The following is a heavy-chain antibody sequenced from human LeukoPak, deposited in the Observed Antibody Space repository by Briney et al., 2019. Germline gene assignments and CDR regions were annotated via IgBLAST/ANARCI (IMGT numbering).Heavy chain of an antibody. CDR1: GGSFSGYY. CDR3: ARIRTVYYYYYYMDV. V-gene: IGHV4-34*01. Sequence: PSETLSLTCAVYGGSFSGYYWSWIRQPPGKGLEWIGEINHSGSTNYNPSLKSRVTISVDTSKNQFSLKLSSVTAADTAVYYCARIRTVYYYYYYMDVWGKGTTVTVSS. CDR2: INHSGST. J-gene: IGHJ6*03.